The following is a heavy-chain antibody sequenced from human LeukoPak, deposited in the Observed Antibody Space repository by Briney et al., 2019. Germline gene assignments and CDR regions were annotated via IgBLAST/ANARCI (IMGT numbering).Heavy chain of an antibody. CDR2: MSWNSGSI. Sequence: PGGSLRLSCAASGFTFDDYAMHWVRQAPGQGLEWVSGMSWNSGSIGYVDSVKGRFTIYGEDAMNSRYLQMNSLRAEDMALYYCEKDVSDSSSSGGAFDIWGQGTMVTVSS. D-gene: IGHD6-6*01. V-gene: IGHV3-9*03. J-gene: IGHJ3*02. CDR3: EKDVSDSSSSGGAFDI. CDR1: GFTFDDYA.